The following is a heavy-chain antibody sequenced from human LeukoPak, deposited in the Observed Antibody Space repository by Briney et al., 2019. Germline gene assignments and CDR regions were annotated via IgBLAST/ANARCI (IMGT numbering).Heavy chain of an antibody. V-gene: IGHV4-4*02. D-gene: IGHD3-10*01. Sequence: PSETLSLTCAASGGSISSSNWWSWFRPPPGRGLEGIGEIDHSGSTNYNQSLKSRVTISSDKSKNQLALKLSSVTAADTAVYYCARLVRGVIITSWFPPWRQGPLVPVSS. CDR1: GGSISSSNW. J-gene: IGHJ5*02. CDR2: IDHSGST. CDR3: ARLVRGVIITSWFPP.